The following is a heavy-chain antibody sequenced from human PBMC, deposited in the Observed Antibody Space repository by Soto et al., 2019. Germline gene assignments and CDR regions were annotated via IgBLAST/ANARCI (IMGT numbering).Heavy chain of an antibody. J-gene: IGHJ6*02. CDR2: SRNKIRSYTT. V-gene: IGHV3-72*01. D-gene: IGHD1-7*01. CDR3: LRTLVTPAPGTRVYGVDV. CDR1: GFIFSDHY. Sequence: EVQLLEAGGGGLVQPGGSLRFSCGTSGFIFSDHYMDWVRQAPGKGLEWVGRSRNKIRSYTTEYAASVKGRFTISRDDSINSLYLQMDTLKPEDTAVYYWLRTLVTPAPGTRVYGVDVWGQGTTVTVSS.